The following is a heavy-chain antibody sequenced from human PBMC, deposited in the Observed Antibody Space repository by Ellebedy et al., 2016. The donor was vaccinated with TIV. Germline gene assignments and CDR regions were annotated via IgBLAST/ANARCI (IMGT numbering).Heavy chain of an antibody. J-gene: IGHJ4*02. CDR2: LSYDGRDQ. D-gene: IGHD6-19*01. CDR3: ARVGSPIAVAGTVLGY. Sequence: GESLKISCEASGFTFNTYTMHWVRQPPGKGLEWVAVLSYDGRDQQYADSVKGRFTISRDNSRNTLFLQMNSLKIEDTAVYYCARVGSPIAVAGTVLGYWGQGTVVTISS. CDR1: GFTFNTYT. V-gene: IGHV3-30*04.